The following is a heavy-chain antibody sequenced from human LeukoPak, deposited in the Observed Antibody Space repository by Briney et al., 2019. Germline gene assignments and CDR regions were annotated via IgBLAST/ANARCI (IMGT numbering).Heavy chain of an antibody. D-gene: IGHD5-24*01. CDR1: GFTFSSYS. V-gene: IGHV3-21*01. Sequence: GGSLRLSCAASGFTFSSYSINWVRQAPGKGLEWVSSISSTSNYIYYADSVKGRFTISRDNAKNSLYLQMNSLRAEDTAVYYCARDFEMATWDSWGQGTLVTVSS. J-gene: IGHJ4*02. CDR2: ISSTSNYI. CDR3: ARDFEMATWDS.